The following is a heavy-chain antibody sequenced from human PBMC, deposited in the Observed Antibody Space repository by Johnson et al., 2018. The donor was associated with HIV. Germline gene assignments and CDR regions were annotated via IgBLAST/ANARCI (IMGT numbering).Heavy chain of an antibody. D-gene: IGHD6-13*01. CDR2: VSYDGSNK. Sequence: QEQLVESGGGVVQPGRSLRLSCAASGFTFSNYGIHWVRQAPGKGLEWVAVVSYDGSNKYYADSVKGRFTISRDNSKNTLYLQMNSLRAEDTAVYYCARSSIYSSSWLADAFDIWGQGTMVTVSS. V-gene: IGHV3-30*03. CDR3: ARSSIYSSSWLADAFDI. J-gene: IGHJ3*02. CDR1: GFTFSNYG.